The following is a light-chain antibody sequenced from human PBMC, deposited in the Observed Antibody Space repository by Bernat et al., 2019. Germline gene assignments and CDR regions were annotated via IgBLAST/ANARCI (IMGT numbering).Light chain of an antibody. CDR1: QSIIGSY. V-gene: IGKV3-20*01. J-gene: IGKJ2*01. Sequence: EIVLTQSPGTLSLSPGERATLSCRASQSIIGSYLAWYQQKPGQAPRFLIYGASSRATGIPDRFSGSGSGTDFTLTISRLEPEDFAVYYCQQYDNTPPAYTFGQGTKLEIK. CDR3: QQYDNTPPAYT. CDR2: GAS.